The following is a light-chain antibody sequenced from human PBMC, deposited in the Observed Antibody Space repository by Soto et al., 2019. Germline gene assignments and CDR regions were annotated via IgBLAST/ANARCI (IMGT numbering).Light chain of an antibody. CDR3: QQYDSYPLT. V-gene: IGKV1-17*01. J-gene: IGKJ4*01. CDR1: QGIRND. CDR2: DAS. Sequence: DIQMTQSPSSLSASVGDRVTITCRASQGIRNDVGWYQQKPGKAPKLLIYDASTLEGGVPSRFRGSGSGTEFTLTISSLQSEDFAVYYCQQYDSYPLTFGGGTKV.